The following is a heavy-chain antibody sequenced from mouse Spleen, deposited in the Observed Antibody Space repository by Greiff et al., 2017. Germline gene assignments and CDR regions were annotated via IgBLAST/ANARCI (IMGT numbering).Heavy chain of an antibody. CDR3: ARYGNYDYFDY. D-gene: IGHD2-10*02. CDR2: INPYNGGT. J-gene: IGHJ2*01. Sequence: EVQLQQSGPVLVKPGASVKMSCKASGYTFTDYYMNWVKQSHGKSLEWIGVINPYNGGTSYNQKFKGKATLTVDKSSSTAYMELNSLTSEDSAVYYCARYGNYDYFDYWGQGTTLTVSS. CDR1: GYTFTDYY. V-gene: IGHV1-19*01.